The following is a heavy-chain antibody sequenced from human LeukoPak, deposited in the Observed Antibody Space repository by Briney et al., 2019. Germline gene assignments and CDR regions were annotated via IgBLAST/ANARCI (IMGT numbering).Heavy chain of an antibody. Sequence: QPGGSPRLSCAASGFTFSIYAMSWVRQAPGKGLEWVSAISGSGDRTYYADSVRGRFTISRDNSKNTLYLQMNSLRAEDTAVYYCAKEPSGAGAFDIWGQGTMVTVSS. V-gene: IGHV3-23*01. CDR2: ISGSGDRT. J-gene: IGHJ3*02. CDR3: AKEPSGAGAFDI. D-gene: IGHD6-19*01. CDR1: GFTFSIYA.